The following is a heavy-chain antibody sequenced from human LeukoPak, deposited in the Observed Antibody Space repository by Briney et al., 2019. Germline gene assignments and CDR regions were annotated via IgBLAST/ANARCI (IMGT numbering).Heavy chain of an antibody. CDR2: ISAYNGNT. D-gene: IGHD3-22*01. CDR1: GYTFTSYG. Sequence: SVKVSCKASGYTFTSYGISWVRQAPGQGLEWMGWISAYNGNTNYVQKLQGRATMTTDTSTSTAYMELRSLRSDDTAVYYCARETRPDTDYDSSGYYEVNFDYWGQGTLVTVSS. J-gene: IGHJ4*02. V-gene: IGHV1-18*01. CDR3: ARETRPDTDYDSSGYYEVNFDY.